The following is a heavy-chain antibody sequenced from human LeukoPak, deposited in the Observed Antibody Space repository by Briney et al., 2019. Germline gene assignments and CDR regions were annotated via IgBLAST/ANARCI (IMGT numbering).Heavy chain of an antibody. CDR2: IYYSGST. Sequence: PSETLSLTCTVSGGSISSSSYYWGWIRQPPGKGLEWIGSIYYSGSTYYNPSLKSRVTISVDTSKNQFSLKLSSVTAADTAVYYCARLHYDILTGLETSIDYWGQGTLVTVSS. V-gene: IGHV4-39*01. CDR1: GGSISSSSYY. J-gene: IGHJ4*02. D-gene: IGHD3-9*01. CDR3: ARLHYDILTGLETSIDY.